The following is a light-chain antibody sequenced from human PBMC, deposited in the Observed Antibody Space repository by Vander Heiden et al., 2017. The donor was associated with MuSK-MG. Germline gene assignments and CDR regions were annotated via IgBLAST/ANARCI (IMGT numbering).Light chain of an antibody. CDR3: QQSDNTPRT. V-gene: IGKV1-39*01. CDR2: AAS. J-gene: IGKJ1*01. CDR1: QSISSY. Sequence: DIPMTQSPSSLSASVGDRVTITCRASQSISSYLNWYQQKPGKAPKLLIYAASSLQSGVPSRFSGSGSGTDFTFTISSLQPEDFATYYCQQSDNTPRTFGQGTKVXIK.